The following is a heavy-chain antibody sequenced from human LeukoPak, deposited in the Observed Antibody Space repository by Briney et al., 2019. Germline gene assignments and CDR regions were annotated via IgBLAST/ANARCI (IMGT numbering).Heavy chain of an antibody. V-gene: IGHV4-59*01. CDR1: GGPISDFY. D-gene: IGHD3-22*01. J-gene: IGHJ4*02. Sequence: PSETLSPTCNVSGGPISDFYWSWIRQPPGKGPEWIGYTYFRGTTNYNLSFKSRVTISVDTSKNQFSLRLSSVTAADTAVYYCARDRFYDNSGFRRLDFWGQGVLVTVSS. CDR3: ARDRFYDNSGFRRLDF. CDR2: TYFRGTT.